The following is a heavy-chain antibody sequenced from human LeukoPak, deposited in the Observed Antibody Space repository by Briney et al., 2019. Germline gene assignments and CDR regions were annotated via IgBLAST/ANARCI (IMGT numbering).Heavy chain of an antibody. D-gene: IGHD3-22*01. CDR1: GFTFSSYA. Sequence: GGSLRLSCAASGFTFSSYAMTWVRQAPGKGPEWVSGISGSGDRTYYTDSVKARFTISRDNSKNTLDLQMNSLRAEDTAVYYCAKRDNNDYYTGLHVFDIWGKGTMVTVSS. J-gene: IGHJ3*02. CDR2: ISGSGDRT. V-gene: IGHV3-23*01. CDR3: AKRDNNDYYTGLHVFDI.